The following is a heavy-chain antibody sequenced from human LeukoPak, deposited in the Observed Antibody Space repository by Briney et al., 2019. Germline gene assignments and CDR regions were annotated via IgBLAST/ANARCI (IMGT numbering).Heavy chain of an antibody. CDR2: TRNKANSYTT. CDR1: GYTFSDHY. V-gene: IGHV3-72*01. D-gene: IGHD1-26*01. CDR3: VWGSYETFEI. J-gene: IGHJ3*02. Sequence: PGGSLRLSCAASGYTFSDHYMYWVRQAPGKGLEWVGRTRNKANSYTTEYAASVKGRFTISRDDSKNSLYLQMNSLKTEDTAVYYCVWGSYETFEIWGQGTMVTVSS.